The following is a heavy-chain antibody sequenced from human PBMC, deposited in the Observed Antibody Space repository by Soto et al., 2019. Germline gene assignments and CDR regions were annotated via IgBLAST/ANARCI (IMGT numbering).Heavy chain of an antibody. CDR1: GFSFNSYG. J-gene: IGHJ6*02. V-gene: IGHV3-30*18. CDR3: AKAATKIGGMDV. Sequence: QVQLVESGGGVVQPGRSLRLSCAASGFSFNSYGMHWVRQAPGKGLEWVAVISFDGRIKYYGDSVKGRFTISRDISKNSLYLQMNSLRPEDTAVYYCAKAATKIGGMDVWGQGTTVTVSS. CDR2: ISFDGRIK.